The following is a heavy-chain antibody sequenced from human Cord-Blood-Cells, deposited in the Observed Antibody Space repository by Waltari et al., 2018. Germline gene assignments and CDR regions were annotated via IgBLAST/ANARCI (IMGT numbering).Heavy chain of an antibody. D-gene: IGHD6-6*01. CDR1: GGSIRSSSYY. CDR3: ARRGAARPFDY. J-gene: IGHJ4*02. Sequence: QLQLQESGPGLLQPSETLPLTSTVSGGSIRSSSYYWGWIRPPPGKGLEWIGSIYYSGSIYCNPSLKSRVTISVDTSKTQFSLKLSSVPAADTAVYYCARRGAARPFDYWGQGTLVTVS. V-gene: IGHV4-39*01. CDR2: IYYSGSI.